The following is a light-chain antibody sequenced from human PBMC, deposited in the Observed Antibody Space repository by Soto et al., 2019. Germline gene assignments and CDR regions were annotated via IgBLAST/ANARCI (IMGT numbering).Light chain of an antibody. CDR1: RAISNW. CDR2: DAS. J-gene: IGKJ2*01. Sequence: DIQMTQSPSTLSASVGDRVTITCRASRAISNWLAWYQQKPGKAPKLLIYDASSLESGVPSRFSGSGSGTEFTLTISSLQPDDFAIYYCQHYSTYSPTFGQGTKVDI. CDR3: QHYSTYSPT. V-gene: IGKV1-5*01.